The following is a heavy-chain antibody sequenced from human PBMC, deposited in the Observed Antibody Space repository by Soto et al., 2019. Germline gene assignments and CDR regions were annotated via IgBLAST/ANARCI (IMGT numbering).Heavy chain of an antibody. J-gene: IGHJ3*01. D-gene: IGHD2-8*02. CDR3: AKATATGGGAFDF. Sequence: GGSLRLSCAASGFPCGSYDMTWVRQAPGKGLEWVSTILVDGRTFYVDSVKGRFTISRDNSRNTVYLQMNSLTAGDTALYYCAKATATGGGAFDFCGQGTMVT. CDR1: GFPCGSYD. V-gene: IGHV3-23*01. CDR2: ILVDGRT.